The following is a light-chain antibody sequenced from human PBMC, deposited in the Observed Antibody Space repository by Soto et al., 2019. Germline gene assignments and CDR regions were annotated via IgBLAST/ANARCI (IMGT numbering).Light chain of an antibody. CDR3: RQRYHWPPLT. V-gene: IGKV3-11*01. CDR1: QSVVRY. CDR2: DAT. Sequence: PGDTATLSCRASQSVVRYVAWYQQKPGQAPRLLIYDATIRASGIPARFSGSGSGTDFSLTISSLEPEDFAVYYCRQRYHWPPLTFGGGTKVEVK. J-gene: IGKJ4*01.